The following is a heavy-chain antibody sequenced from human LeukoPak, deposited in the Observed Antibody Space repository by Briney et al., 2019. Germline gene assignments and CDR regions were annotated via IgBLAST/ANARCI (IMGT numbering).Heavy chain of an antibody. Sequence: QAGGSLRLSCAASGFTFSSYAMHWVRQAPGKGLEWVAVISYDGSNKYYADSVKGRFTISRDNSKNTLYLQMNSLRAEDTAVYYCARGGYIDQYYFDYWGQGTLVTVSS. D-gene: IGHD5-18*01. J-gene: IGHJ4*02. CDR2: ISYDGSNK. V-gene: IGHV3-30-3*01. CDR3: ARGGYIDQYYFDY. CDR1: GFTFSSYA.